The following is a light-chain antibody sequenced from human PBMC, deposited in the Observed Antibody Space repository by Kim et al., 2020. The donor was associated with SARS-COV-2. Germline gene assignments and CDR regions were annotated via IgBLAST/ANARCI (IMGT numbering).Light chain of an antibody. V-gene: IGLV4-69*01. J-gene: IGLJ3*02. Sequence: ASGKRTCTLRSGHSSYAIAWHQQQPEKGPRYLMKLDSDGTHSKGDGIPNRFSGSSSGTERYLSISSLQSDDEADYYCQTWGSGMGVFGGGTQLTVL. CDR1: SGHSSYA. CDR3: QTWGSGMGV. CDR2: LDSDGTH.